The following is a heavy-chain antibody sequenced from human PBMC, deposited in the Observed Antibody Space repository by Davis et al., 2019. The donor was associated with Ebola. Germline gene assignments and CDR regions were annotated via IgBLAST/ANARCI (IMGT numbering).Heavy chain of an antibody. J-gene: IGHJ6*02. CDR1: GYTFTSYG. CDR3: ARVRWFRELLVGYYYYGMDV. CDR2: ISVYNGNT. D-gene: IGHD3-10*01. V-gene: IGHV1-18*01. Sequence: ASVKVSCKASGYTFTSYGISWVRQAPGQGLEWMGWISVYNGNTNYAQKFQGRVTITADESTSTAYMELSSLRSEDTAVYYCARVRWFRELLVGYYYYGMDVWGQGTTVTVSS.